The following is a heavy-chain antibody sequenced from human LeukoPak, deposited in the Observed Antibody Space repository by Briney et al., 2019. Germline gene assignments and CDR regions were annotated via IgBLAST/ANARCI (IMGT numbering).Heavy chain of an antibody. CDR2: ISYDGSNK. D-gene: IGHD7-27*01. CDR1: GFTFSAYN. J-gene: IGHJ1*01. V-gene: IGHV3-30-3*01. CDR3: ARPLDGDPNSAFQY. Sequence: GGSLRLSCAASGFTFSAYNMNWVRQAPGKGLEWVAVISYDGSNKYYADSVKGRFTISRDNSKNTLYLQMNSLRAEDTAVYYCARPLDGDPNSAFQYWGQGTLVTVSS.